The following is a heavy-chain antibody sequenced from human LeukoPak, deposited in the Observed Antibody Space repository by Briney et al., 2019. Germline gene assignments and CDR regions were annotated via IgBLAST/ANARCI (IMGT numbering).Heavy chain of an antibody. CDR2: ISYSGNT. Sequence: PSETLSLTCAVSGGSISRTTYYWGWIRQPPGKGLEWIGSISYSGNTYYSPSLKSRVTISVDTSKNQFALKVSSVIVADTAVYYCARHAPDLYCTATRCYGNNWFDPWGQGTLVTVSS. J-gene: IGHJ5*02. V-gene: IGHV4-39*01. D-gene: IGHD2-2*01. CDR1: GGSISRTTYY. CDR3: ARHAPDLYCTATRCYGNNWFDP.